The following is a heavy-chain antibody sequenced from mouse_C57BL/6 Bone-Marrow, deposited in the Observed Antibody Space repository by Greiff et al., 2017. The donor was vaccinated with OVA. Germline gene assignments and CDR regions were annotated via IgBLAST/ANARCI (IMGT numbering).Heavy chain of an antibody. J-gene: IGHJ1*03. V-gene: IGHV1-81*01. CDR2: IYPRSGNT. CDR1: GYTFTSYG. Sequence: VQRVESGAELARPGASVKLSCKASGYTFTSYGISWVKQRTGQGLEWIGDIYPRSGNTYYNEKFKGKATLTADKSSSTAYMELRSLTSEDSAVYFCARATTRGYFDVWGTGTTVTVSS. D-gene: IGHD1-1*01. CDR3: ARATTRGYFDV.